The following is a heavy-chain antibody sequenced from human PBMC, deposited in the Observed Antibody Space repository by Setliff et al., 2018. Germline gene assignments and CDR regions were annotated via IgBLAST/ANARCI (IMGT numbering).Heavy chain of an antibody. CDR3: ARLWISYESNTYFYPKYFDF. Sequence: SETLSLTCAVSGYSISSGYYWGWIRQPPGKGLEWIGSIYHSGSTYYNPSLKSRVTISVDTSKNQFSLRLKSVTAADTAVYYCARLWISYESNTYFYPKYFDFWGQGTLVTVSS. CDR2: IYHSGST. V-gene: IGHV4-38-2*01. CDR1: GYSISSGYY. D-gene: IGHD3-22*01. J-gene: IGHJ4*02.